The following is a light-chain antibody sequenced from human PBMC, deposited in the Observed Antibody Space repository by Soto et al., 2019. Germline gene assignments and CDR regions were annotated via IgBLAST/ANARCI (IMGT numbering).Light chain of an antibody. CDR1: QGISSW. V-gene: IGKV1D-12*01. Sequence: DIQMTQSPSSVSASVGDRVTITCRASQGISSWLVWYQQKAGKAPKLLIYAASSLQSGVPSRFSGSGSGTDFTLTISSLQPEDFATYYCQQANSFPLTFGGGTKVEIK. CDR3: QQANSFPLT. CDR2: AAS. J-gene: IGKJ4*01.